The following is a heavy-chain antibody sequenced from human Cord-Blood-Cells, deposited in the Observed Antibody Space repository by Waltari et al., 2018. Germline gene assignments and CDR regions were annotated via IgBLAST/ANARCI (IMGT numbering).Heavy chain of an antibody. Sequence: QVQLVPSGAEVKTPGASVKVPFQASGYTFTSYDNTRVRQATGQGLEWMGWMNPNSGNTGYAQKFQGRVTITRNTSISTAYMELSSLRSEDTAVYYCARGWRRGAFDIWGQGTMVTVSS. CDR3: ARGWRRGAFDI. CDR2: MNPNSGNT. D-gene: IGHD3-16*01. V-gene: IGHV1-8*03. CDR1: GYTFTSYD. J-gene: IGHJ3*02.